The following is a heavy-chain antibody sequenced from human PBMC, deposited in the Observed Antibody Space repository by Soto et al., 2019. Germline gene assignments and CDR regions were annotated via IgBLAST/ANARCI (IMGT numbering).Heavy chain of an antibody. CDR3: ARVTPGNNLYYFSGMDV. Sequence: GGSLRLSCVASGFTFGTYAIHWVRQAPGKGLQWVALISYEGSNKYYADSVKGRFTVSRDNSKSTLYLQMNSLRPEDTGVYYCARVTPGNNLYYFSGMDVWGQGTSVTVSS. D-gene: IGHD1-1*01. CDR2: ISYEGSNK. V-gene: IGHV3-30-3*01. CDR1: GFTFGTYA. J-gene: IGHJ6*02.